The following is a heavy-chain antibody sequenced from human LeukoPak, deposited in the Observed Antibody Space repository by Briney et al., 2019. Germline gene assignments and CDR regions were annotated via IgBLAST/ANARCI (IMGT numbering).Heavy chain of an antibody. CDR3: ASVACSAVTCFGFLFFDY. D-gene: IGHD2-15*01. Sequence: GGSLRLSCAASGFTFSSYWMSWVRQAPGKGLEWVAHIKQDGTEKYYVDSVKGRFTISRDNAKNSLFLQMNSLRAEDTAVYYCASVACSAVTCFGFLFFDYWGQGTLVTVSS. CDR1: GFTFSSYW. CDR2: IKQDGTEK. V-gene: IGHV3-7*01. J-gene: IGHJ4*02.